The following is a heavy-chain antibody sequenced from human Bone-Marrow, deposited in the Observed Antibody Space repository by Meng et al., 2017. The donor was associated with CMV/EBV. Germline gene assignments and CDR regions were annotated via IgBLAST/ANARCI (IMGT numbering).Heavy chain of an antibody. CDR2: INWNGGST. CDR3: ARDRGAGSYYNGYYYGVDV. D-gene: IGHD3-10*01. V-gene: IGHV3-20*04. CDR1: GFRFDDHG. Sequence: GESLKISCAASGFRFDDHGMGWVRQAPGKGLEWVSGINWNGGSTGYADSVQGRFTISRDNAKNSLYLQMNSLRAEDTALYYCARDRGAGSYYNGYYYGVDVWGQGTTVTVSS. J-gene: IGHJ6*02.